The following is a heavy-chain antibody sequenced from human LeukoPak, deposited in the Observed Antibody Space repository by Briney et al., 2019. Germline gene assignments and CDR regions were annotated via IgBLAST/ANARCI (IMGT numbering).Heavy chain of an antibody. CDR2: IYPGDSDT. CDR1: GYSFTSYW. CDR3: ARSPMGWGYGMDV. J-gene: IGHJ6*04. Sequence: GESLKISCKGSGYSFTSYWIGWVRQMPGKGLEWMGIIYPGDSDTRYSPSFQGQVTISADKSISTAYLQWSSLKASDTAKYYCARSPMGWGYGMDVWGKGTTVTVSS. V-gene: IGHV5-51*01. D-gene: IGHD3-10*01.